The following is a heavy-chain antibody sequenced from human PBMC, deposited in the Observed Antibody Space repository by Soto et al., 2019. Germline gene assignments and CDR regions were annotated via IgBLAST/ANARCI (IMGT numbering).Heavy chain of an antibody. V-gene: IGHV3-23*01. CDR1: GFSFRGYA. J-gene: IGHJ5*02. CDR3: ARDGLRFLEWFSYNWFDP. D-gene: IGHD3-3*01. CDR2: ISDSGGRT. Sequence: EVQLLESGGGLVQPGGSLRLSCVASGFSFRGYAMSWVRQAPGKGLEWVSAISDSGGRTYYADSVKGRFTISRDNAKNSLYLQMNSLRAEDTAVYYCARDGLRFLEWFSYNWFDPWGQGTLVTVSS.